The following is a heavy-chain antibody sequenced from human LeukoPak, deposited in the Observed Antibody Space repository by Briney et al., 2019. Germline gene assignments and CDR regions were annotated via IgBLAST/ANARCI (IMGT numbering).Heavy chain of an antibody. V-gene: IGHV4-39*01. CDR3: VRHTAAVYYFDY. J-gene: IGHJ4*02. Sequence: PSETLSLTCTVSGDSISSSSYYWGWIRQPPGKALEWIGSFYYSASTYYNPSLKSRVTISVDTSKNQFSLKLSSVTAADTAVYYCVRHTAAVYYFDYWGQGTLVTVSS. CDR2: FYYSAST. CDR1: GDSISSSSYY. D-gene: IGHD6-13*01.